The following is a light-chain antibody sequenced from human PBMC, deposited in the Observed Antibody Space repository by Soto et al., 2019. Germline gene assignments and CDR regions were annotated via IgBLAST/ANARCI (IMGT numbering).Light chain of an antibody. CDR3: QQYASSPPT. V-gene: IGKV3-20*01. CDR1: QSVGNNY. CDR2: GAS. J-gene: IGKJ1*01. Sequence: EIVLTQSPGTLSLSPGERATLSCRASQSVGNNYLAWSQQKPGQAPRLLIYGASHRATGIPDRFSGSGAGTDFTLTISRLEPEDFAVYYCQQYASSPPTFGQGTKVEIK.